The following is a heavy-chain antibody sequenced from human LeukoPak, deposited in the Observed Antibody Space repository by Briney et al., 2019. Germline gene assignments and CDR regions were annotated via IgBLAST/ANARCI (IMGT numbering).Heavy chain of an antibody. CDR1: GFTFSSYA. V-gene: IGHV3-23*01. Sequence: RPGGSLRLSCAASGFTFSSYAMSWVRQAPGKGLEWVSAISGSGGSTYYADSVKGRFTISRDNSNNTLYLQMNSLRAEDTAVYYCAKDGKEVLLCYYFDYWGQGTLVTVSS. J-gene: IGHJ4*02. D-gene: IGHD3-10*02. CDR3: AKDGKEVLLCYYFDY. CDR2: ISGSGGST.